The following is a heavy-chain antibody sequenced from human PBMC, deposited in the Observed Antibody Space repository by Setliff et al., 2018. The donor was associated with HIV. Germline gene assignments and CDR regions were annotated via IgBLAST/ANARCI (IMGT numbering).Heavy chain of an antibody. J-gene: IGHJ4*02. Sequence: EASVKVSCKASGYTFTSHGISWVRQAPGQGLEWMGWISAYSANTNYAQKLQGRVTMTTDTSTSTAYMELRSLRSDDTAVYYCARGYCTNGVCQSFDYWGQGTLVTVSS. CDR2: ISAYSANT. V-gene: IGHV1-18*01. D-gene: IGHD2-8*01. CDR1: GYTFTSHG. CDR3: ARGYCTNGVCQSFDY.